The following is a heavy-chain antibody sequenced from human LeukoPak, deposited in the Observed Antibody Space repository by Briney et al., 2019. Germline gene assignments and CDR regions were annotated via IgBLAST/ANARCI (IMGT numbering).Heavy chain of an antibody. J-gene: IGHJ4*02. CDR3: AKDASLKIVGATGH. CDR2: ISSSSSYI. CDR1: GFTFSSYW. Sequence: PGGSLRLSCAASGFTFSSYWMSWVRQAPGKGLEWVSSISSSSSYIYYADSVKGRFTISRDNAKNSLYLQMNSLRAEDTAVYYCAKDASLKIVGATGHWGQGTLVTVSS. D-gene: IGHD1-26*01. V-gene: IGHV3-21*01.